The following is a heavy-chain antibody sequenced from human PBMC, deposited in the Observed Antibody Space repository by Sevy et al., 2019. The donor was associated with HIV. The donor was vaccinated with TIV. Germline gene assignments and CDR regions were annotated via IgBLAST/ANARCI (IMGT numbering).Heavy chain of an antibody. Sequence: GGSLRLSCATSGFIFSNYAMHWIRQAPGKGLEWVSSISSSSNYIYYADSVKGRFTISRDNAKNSLYLQMNSLRAEDTAVYYCARVYSGYYNSWGQGTLVTVSS. D-gene: IGHD1-26*01. J-gene: IGHJ4*02. CDR2: ISSSSNYI. CDR3: ARVYSGYYNS. CDR1: GFIFSNYA. V-gene: IGHV3-21*01.